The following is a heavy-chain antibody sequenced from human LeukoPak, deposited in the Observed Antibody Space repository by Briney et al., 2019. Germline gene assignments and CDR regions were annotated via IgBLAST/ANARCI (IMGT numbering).Heavy chain of an antibody. D-gene: IGHD3/OR15-3a*01. J-gene: IGHJ4*02. Sequence: AGGSLRLSCAASGFTFSSYAMSWVRQAPGKGLEWVSAISGSGGSTYYADSVKGRFTISRDNSKNTLYLQMNSLRAEDTAVYYCAERVGWTGFGYWGQGTLVTVSP. CDR2: ISGSGGST. V-gene: IGHV3-23*01. CDR1: GFTFSSYA. CDR3: AERVGWTGFGY.